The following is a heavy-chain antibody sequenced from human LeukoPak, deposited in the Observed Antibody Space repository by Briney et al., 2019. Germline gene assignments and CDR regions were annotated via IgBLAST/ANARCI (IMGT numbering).Heavy chain of an antibody. Sequence: WGSLTLTCAVSGFSFSGYSMNWVRQPPGKGLEWLSYISSGSSAIYYSASVKGRFTISRDNAKNSLYLQMNSLRAEDTAVYYCARVRSTSSFDYWGQGTVVTVPS. V-gene: IGHV3-48*01. J-gene: IGHJ4*02. CDR2: ISSGSSAI. CDR3: ARVRSTSSFDY. D-gene: IGHD2-2*01. CDR1: GFSFSGYS.